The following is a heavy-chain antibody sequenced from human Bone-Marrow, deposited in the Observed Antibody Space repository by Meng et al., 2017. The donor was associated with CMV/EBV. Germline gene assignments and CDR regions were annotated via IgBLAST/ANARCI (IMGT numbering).Heavy chain of an antibody. J-gene: IGHJ4*02. CDR1: GFTFSDYS. V-gene: IGHV4-38-2*01. D-gene: IGHD6-13*01. CDR2: IYYSGST. Sequence: ESLKISCVASGFTFSDYSMSWVRQPPGKGLEWIGSIYYSGSTYYNPSLKSRVTISVDTSKNQFSLKLSSVTAADTAVYYCARKIAAAGSIDWGQGTLVTVSS. CDR3: ARKIAAAGSID.